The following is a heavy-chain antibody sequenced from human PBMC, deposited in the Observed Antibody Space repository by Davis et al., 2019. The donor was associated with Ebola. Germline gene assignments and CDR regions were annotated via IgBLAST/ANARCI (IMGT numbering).Heavy chain of an antibody. CDR1: GGTFSSYA. Sequence: SVKVSCKASGGTFSSYAISWVRQAPGQGLEWMGGIIPIFGTANYAQKLQGRVTMTTDTSTSTAYMELRSLRSDDTAVYYCARPGWPTAYGAFDIWGQGTTVTVSS. V-gene: IGHV1-69*05. J-gene: IGHJ3*02. CDR3: ARPGWPTAYGAFDI. CDR2: IIPIFGTA. D-gene: IGHD3-9*01.